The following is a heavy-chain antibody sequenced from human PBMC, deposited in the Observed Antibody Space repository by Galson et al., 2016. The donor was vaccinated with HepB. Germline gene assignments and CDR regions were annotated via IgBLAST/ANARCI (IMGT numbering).Heavy chain of an antibody. D-gene: IGHD3-22*01. CDR2: ISQDGSNK. CDR3: ARDSDTSGLHWYFDL. J-gene: IGHJ2*01. CDR1: GFTFSSYG. Sequence: SLRLSCAASGFTFSSYGMHWVRQAPGKGLEWMAVISQDGSNKYYADSVRGRFSVSRDQAKNTLYMQMNSLRAEDTAVYYCARDSDTSGLHWYFDLWGQGTLVTVSS. V-gene: IGHV3-30*03.